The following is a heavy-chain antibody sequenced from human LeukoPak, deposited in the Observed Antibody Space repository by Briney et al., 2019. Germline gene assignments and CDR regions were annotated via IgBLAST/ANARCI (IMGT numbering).Heavy chain of an antibody. V-gene: IGHV4-59*01. CDR3: ARLPTI. CDR2: INYSGPS. J-gene: IGHJ3*02. CDR1: GGSISSFD. Sequence: SETLSLTCTVSGGSISSFDWSWIRQPPGKGLEWIGNINYSGPSDYNPSLKSRVTISVDTSKNQFSLKLSSVTAADTAVYYCARLPTIWGQGTMVTVSS.